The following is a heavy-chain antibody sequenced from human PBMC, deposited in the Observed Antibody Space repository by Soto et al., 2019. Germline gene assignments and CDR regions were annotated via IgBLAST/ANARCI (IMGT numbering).Heavy chain of an antibody. J-gene: IGHJ3*01. V-gene: IGHV1-69*12. CDR2: SIPIFGTA. Sequence: QVQLVQSGAEVKKPGSSVKVSCKASGGTFSSYAISWVRQAPGQGLEWMGGSIPIFGTANYEQKFQGRVPITADESTSTAYMELSSLRSEDTAVYYCARVQWLFLRDDAFDFWGQGTMVTVSS. CDR3: ARVQWLFLRDDAFDF. D-gene: IGHD3-22*01. CDR1: GGTFSSYA.